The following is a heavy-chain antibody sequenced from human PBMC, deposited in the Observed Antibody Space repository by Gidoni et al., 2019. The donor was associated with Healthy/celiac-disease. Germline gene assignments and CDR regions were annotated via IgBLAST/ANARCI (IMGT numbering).Heavy chain of an antibody. CDR2: ISGSGGST. D-gene: IGHD4-4*01. CDR3: AKATLSNAYYVDY. Sequence: EVQLLESGGGLVQPGGSLRLSCAASGFTFSSYAMSWVRQAPGKGLEWVSAISGSGGSTYYADSVKGRFTISSDNAMNTLYLQMNSLRAEDTAVYYCAKATLSNAYYVDYWGQGTLVTVCS. V-gene: IGHV3-23*01. J-gene: IGHJ4*02. CDR1: GFTFSSYA.